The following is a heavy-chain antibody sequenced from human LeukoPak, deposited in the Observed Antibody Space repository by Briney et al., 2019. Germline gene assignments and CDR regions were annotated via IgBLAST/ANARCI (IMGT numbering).Heavy chain of an antibody. CDR3: ARADDWVVAATFDSDY. Sequence: GASVKVSCKASGYTFTSYGISWVRQAPGQGLEWMGWISAYNGNTNYAQKLQGRVTMTTDTSTSTAYMELRSLRSDDTAVYYCARADDWVVAATFDSDYWGQGTLVTVSS. D-gene: IGHD2-15*01. CDR1: GYTFTSYG. J-gene: IGHJ4*02. CDR2: ISAYNGNT. V-gene: IGHV1-18*01.